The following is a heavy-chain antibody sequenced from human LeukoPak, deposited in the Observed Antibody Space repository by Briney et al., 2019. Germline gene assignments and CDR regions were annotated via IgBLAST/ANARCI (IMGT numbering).Heavy chain of an antibody. J-gene: IGHJ4*02. D-gene: IGHD3-3*01. V-gene: IGHV1-18*01. CDR1: GYTFTSYG. CDR3: ARAPDDYDFWSGPFDY. CDR2: ISAYSGNT. Sequence: ASVKVSCKASGYTFTSYGISWVRQAPGQGLEWMGWISAYSGNTNYAQNLQGRVTMTTDTSTSTAYMELRSLGSDDTAVYYCARAPDDYDFWSGPFDYWGRGTLVTVSS.